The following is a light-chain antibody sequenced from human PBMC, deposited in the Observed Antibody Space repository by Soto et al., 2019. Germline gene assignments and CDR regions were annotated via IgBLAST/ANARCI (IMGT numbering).Light chain of an antibody. V-gene: IGLV2-14*01. CDR3: SSYTSSTIPAV. Sequence: QSVLTQPASVSGSPGQSITISCTGTSSDVGGYNYVSWYQQHPGKAPKLMIYEVSNRPSGVSNRFSGSKSGNTASLTISGLQAEDEADYYCSSYTSSTIPAVFGTGTKATV. CDR2: EVS. J-gene: IGLJ1*01. CDR1: SSDVGGYNY.